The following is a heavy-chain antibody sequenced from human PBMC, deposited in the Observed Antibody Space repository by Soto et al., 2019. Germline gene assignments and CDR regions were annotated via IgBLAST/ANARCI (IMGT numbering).Heavy chain of an antibody. D-gene: IGHD3-22*01. Sequence: GGSLRLSCSAYGFTFSSYAMHWVRRAPGKGLEYVSAISSNGGSTYYADSVKGRFTISRDNSKNTLYLQMSSLRAEDTAVYYCVKGRRYYYDSSGYYYGMDVWGQGTTVTVSS. J-gene: IGHJ6*02. CDR2: ISSNGGST. CDR3: VKGRRYYYDSSGYYYGMDV. CDR1: GFTFSSYA. V-gene: IGHV3-64D*06.